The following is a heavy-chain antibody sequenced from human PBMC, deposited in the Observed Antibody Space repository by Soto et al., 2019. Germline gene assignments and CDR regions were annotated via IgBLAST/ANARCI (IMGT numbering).Heavy chain of an antibody. CDR2: IIPIFGTA. Sequence: ASVKVSCKASGGTFSSYAISWVRQAPGQGLEWMGGIIPIFGTANYAQKFQGRVTITADESTSTAYMELSSLRSEDTAVYYCARLQQLGRKLGAFDLWGQGTLVTVSS. V-gene: IGHV1-69*13. CDR1: GGTFSSYA. CDR3: ARLQQLGRKLGAFDL. D-gene: IGHD6-13*01. J-gene: IGHJ3*01.